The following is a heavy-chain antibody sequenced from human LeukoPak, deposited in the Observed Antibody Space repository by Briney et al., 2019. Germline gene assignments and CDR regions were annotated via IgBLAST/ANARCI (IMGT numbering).Heavy chain of an antibody. V-gene: IGHV1-2*02. Sequence: GASVKVSCKASGYTFTGYYMHWVRQAPGQGLEWMGWINPNRGGTNYAQKFQGRVTMTRNTSISTAYMELSSLRSEDTAVYYCARAGGYCGRISCPYYFDYWGQGSLVAVSS. J-gene: IGHJ4*02. D-gene: IGHD2-15*01. CDR3: ARAGGYCGRISCPYYFDY. CDR1: GYTFTGYY. CDR2: INPNRGGT.